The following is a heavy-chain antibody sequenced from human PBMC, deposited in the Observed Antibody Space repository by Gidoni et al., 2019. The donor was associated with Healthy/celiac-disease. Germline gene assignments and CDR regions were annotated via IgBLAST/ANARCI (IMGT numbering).Heavy chain of an antibody. D-gene: IGHD4-17*01. V-gene: IGHV4-38-2*02. CDR3: ARDGYDYGDPFDY. Sequence: QVQLQGSGPGLVKPSETLSLTCTVSGYSISSGYYWGWIRKPPGKGQEWIGSIYHSGSTYYNPSLKSRVTISVDTSKNQFSLKLRSVTAADTAVYYCARDGYDYGDPFDYWGQGTLVTVSS. CDR1: GYSISSGYY. CDR2: IYHSGST. J-gene: IGHJ4*02.